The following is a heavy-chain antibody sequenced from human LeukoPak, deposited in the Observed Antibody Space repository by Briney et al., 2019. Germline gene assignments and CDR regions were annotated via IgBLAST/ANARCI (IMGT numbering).Heavy chain of an antibody. CDR2: IFPGDSDT. V-gene: IGHV5-51*01. J-gene: IGHJ4*02. D-gene: IGHD4-23*01. CDR1: GYSFSTYW. Sequence: GESLKISCKTSGYSFSTYWIGWVRQMPGKGLEWMGIIFPGDSDTTYSPSFQGQVTISADKSISTAYLQWSSLKASDTAMYYCARCLDYGGNSLFDYWGQGTLVTVSS. CDR3: ARCLDYGGNSLFDY.